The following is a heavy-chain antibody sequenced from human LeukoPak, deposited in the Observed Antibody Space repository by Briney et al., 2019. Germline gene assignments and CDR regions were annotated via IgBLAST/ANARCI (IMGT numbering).Heavy chain of an antibody. Sequence: SETLSLTCTVSGGSISSYYWSWIRQPPGKGLEWIGYIYYSGSTNYSPSLKSRVTISVDTSKNQSSLKLSSVTAADTAVYYCARGDYGDHNYYYYGMDVWGQGTTVTVSS. V-gene: IGHV4-59*01. CDR3: ARGDYGDHNYYYYGMDV. CDR1: GGSISSYY. CDR2: IYYSGST. J-gene: IGHJ6*02. D-gene: IGHD4-17*01.